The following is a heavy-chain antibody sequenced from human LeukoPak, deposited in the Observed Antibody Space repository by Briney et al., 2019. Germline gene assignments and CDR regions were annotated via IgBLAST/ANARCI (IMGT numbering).Heavy chain of an antibody. J-gene: IGHJ5*02. CDR3: ARVGDIVVVPAYNWFDP. CDR1: GGSFSGYY. D-gene: IGHD2-2*01. Sequence: PSETLSLTCAVYGGSFSGYYWSWIRQPPGKGLEWIGEINHSGSTNYNPSLKSRVTISVDTSKNQFSLKLSSVTAADMAVYYCARVGDIVVVPAYNWFDPWGQGTLVTVSS. CDR2: INHSGST. V-gene: IGHV4-34*01.